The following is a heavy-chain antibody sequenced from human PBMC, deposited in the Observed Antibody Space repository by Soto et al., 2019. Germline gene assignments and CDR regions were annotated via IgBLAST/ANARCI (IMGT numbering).Heavy chain of an antibody. V-gene: IGHV3-23*01. J-gene: IGHJ4*02. Sequence: PGGSLRLSCAASGLTFSSFTMSWVRQAPGKGLEWVSGTSSTGGTSSYADSVKGRFTISRDNTKNTLYLQMSSLRAEDTAVYYCAKDRVGGTYPYYFDYWGQGSVVTVSS. CDR2: TSSTGGTS. CDR1: GLTFSSFT. CDR3: AKDRVGGTYPYYFDY. D-gene: IGHD1-26*01.